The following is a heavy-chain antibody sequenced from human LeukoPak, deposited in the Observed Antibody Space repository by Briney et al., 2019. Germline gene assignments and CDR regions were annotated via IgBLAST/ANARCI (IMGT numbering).Heavy chain of an antibody. J-gene: IGHJ4*02. V-gene: IGHV5-51*01. CDR1: GYSFTSYW. D-gene: IGHD1-7*01. CDR3: ARHGAQSQELPASPDY. CDR2: IYPGDSDT. Sequence: GESLKISCKGSGYSFTSYWIGWVRQMPGKGLEWMGIIYPGDSDTRYSPSFQGQVTISADKSISTAYLQWSSLKASDTAMYYCARHGAQSQELPASPDYWGQGTLVTVSS.